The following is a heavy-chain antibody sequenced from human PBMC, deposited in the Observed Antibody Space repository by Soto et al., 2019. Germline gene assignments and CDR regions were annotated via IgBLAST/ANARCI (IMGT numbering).Heavy chain of an antibody. CDR3: ARHRNFFDY. V-gene: IGHV1-18*01. Sequence: QDQLVQSGAEVKKPGASVKVSCKASGYTFNNYGITWVRQAPGQGLEWMGWISPYNGHTNYAQKLQGRVTMTQDTSTSTAYMELRSLRSDDTAVYYCARHRNFFDYWGQGTLVTVSS. J-gene: IGHJ4*02. CDR2: ISPYNGHT. CDR1: GYTFNNYG.